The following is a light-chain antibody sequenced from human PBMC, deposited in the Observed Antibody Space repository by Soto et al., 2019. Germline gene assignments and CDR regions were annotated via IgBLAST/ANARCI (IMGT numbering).Light chain of an antibody. CDR3: SSYTSGGNYV. Sequence: QSALAQPASVSGSPGQSITISCTGTSSDVAAYNYVSWYQQHPGKAPKLMVYDVSNRPSGVSNRFSGSKSGNTASLTISGHQAEDEADYYCSSYTSGGNYVFGTGTKVTVL. V-gene: IGLV2-14*03. J-gene: IGLJ1*01. CDR2: DVS. CDR1: SSDVAAYNY.